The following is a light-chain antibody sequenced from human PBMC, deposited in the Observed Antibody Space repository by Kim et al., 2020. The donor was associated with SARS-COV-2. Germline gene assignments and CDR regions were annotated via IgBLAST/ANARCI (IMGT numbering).Light chain of an antibody. V-gene: IGKV4-1*01. J-gene: IGKJ4*01. CDR1: QSVLYSSNNRNH. CDR2: WAS. CDR3: QQYYSSPLT. Sequence: DIVMTQSPDSLAVSLGERATINCKSGQSVLYSSNNRNHLAWYQQKPGQPPTLIIYWASTRESGVPDRFSGSGSGTDFTLTISSLQADDVAVYYCQQYYSSPLTFGGGTKVDIK.